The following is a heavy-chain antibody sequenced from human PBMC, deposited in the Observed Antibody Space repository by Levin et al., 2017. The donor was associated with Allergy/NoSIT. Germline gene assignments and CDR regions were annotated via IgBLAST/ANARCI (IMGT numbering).Heavy chain of an antibody. CDR3: VRAVYNNYGWFDP. J-gene: IGHJ5*02. D-gene: IGHD4-11*01. CDR1: GFTLSNYA. Sequence: QPGGSLRLSCAGSGFTLSNYAMSWVRQAPGKGLEWVSGISGNASTTYYADSVRGRFTISRDNSKNMLYLQVNSLRAEDTALYYGVRAVYNNYGWFDPWGQGTLVTVSS. CDR2: ISGNASTT. V-gene: IGHV3-23*01.